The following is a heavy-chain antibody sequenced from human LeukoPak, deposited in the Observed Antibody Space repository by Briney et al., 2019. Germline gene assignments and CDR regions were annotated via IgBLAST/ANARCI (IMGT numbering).Heavy chain of an antibody. J-gene: IGHJ6*03. CDR3: ARLVGGYPYYYYYMDV. Sequence: SETLSLTCAVYGGSFSGYYWSWIRQPPGKGLEWIGEINHSGSTNYNPSLKSRVTISVDTSKNQFSLKLSSVTAADTAVYYCARLVGGYPYYYYYMDVWDKGTTVTISS. CDR2: INHSGST. CDR1: GGSFSGYY. V-gene: IGHV4-34*01. D-gene: IGHD5-12*01.